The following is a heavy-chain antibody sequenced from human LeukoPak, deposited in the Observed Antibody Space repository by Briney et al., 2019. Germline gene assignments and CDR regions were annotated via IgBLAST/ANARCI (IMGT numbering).Heavy chain of an antibody. J-gene: IGHJ4*02. CDR1: GYTFNTYW. V-gene: IGHV5-51*01. CDR2: INPGDSDP. CDR3: ARRGPSTAYFDQ. Sequence: GESLKISCQASGYTFNTYWIGWVRQMPGKGLEWMGIINPGDSDPRYSPSFQGRATISADRSISTAYLQWSSLKASDTAMYYCARRGPSTAYFDQWGQGTLVTVSS. D-gene: IGHD4-17*01.